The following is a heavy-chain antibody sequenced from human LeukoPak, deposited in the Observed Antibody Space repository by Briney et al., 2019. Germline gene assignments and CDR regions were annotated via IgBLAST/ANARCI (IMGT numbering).Heavy chain of an antibody. CDR2: IRSISGDT. D-gene: IGHD4-23*01. CDR3: ARDGGYDCGGNLDY. J-gene: IGHJ4*02. V-gene: IGHV3-21*01. CDR1: GFTFSTYS. Sequence: GGSLRLSFAASGFTFSTYSMNWVRQAPGKGLEWVSRIRSISGDTYYADSVKGRFTNSRDNAKNSLHLQMDSLRAEDTAVYYCARDGGYDCGGNLDYWGQGTLVTVSS.